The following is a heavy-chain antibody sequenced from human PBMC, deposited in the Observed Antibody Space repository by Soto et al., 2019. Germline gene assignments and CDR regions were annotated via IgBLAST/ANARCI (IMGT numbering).Heavy chain of an antibody. V-gene: IGHV3-23*01. CDR1: GFTFSSYA. CDR2: ISGSDDST. D-gene: IGHD6-6*01. Sequence: EVQLFESGGGLVQPGESLRLSCAASGFTFSSYATSWVRQAPGKGLEWVSVISGSDDSTYYADSVKGRFTISRDNSKNTLYLQMNSLRAEETAVYYCAKRSCSSTSDYWGQGTLVTVSS. J-gene: IGHJ4*02. CDR3: AKRSCSSTSDY.